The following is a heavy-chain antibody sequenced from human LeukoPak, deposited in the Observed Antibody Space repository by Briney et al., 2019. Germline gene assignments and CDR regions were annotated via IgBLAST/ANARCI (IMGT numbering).Heavy chain of an antibody. Sequence: ASVKVSRKASGYTLTGYDIRWVRPAPGQGLGWMGRINPNNGETNYAQKSQGKVTIPTNPSTSTAHMELRSLRSDDTAVYYCARLAVVVQVDYWGQGTLVTVSS. CDR1: GYTLTGYD. J-gene: IGHJ4*02. CDR2: INPNNGET. CDR3: ARLAVVVQVDY. V-gene: IGHV1-18*01. D-gene: IGHD6-19*01.